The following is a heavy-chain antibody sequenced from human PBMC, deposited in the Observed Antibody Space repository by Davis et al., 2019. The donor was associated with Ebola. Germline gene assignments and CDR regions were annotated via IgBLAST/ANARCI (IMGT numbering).Heavy chain of an antibody. CDR1: AFTSGRYA. D-gene: IGHD6-19*01. CDR3: ATTQWLREFDN. Sequence: PGGSLRLSCAASAFTSGRYAMSWVRQAPGKGLAWVSVIYDHSTAYADSVRSRFIISRDKSNNTLYLEMNSLRVDDTAVYYCATTQWLREFDNWGQGTLVTVSS. V-gene: IGHV3-23*03. CDR2: IYDHST. J-gene: IGHJ4*02.